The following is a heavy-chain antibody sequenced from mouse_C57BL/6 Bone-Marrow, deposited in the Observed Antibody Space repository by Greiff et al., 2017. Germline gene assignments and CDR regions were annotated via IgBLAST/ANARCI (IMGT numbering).Heavy chain of an antibody. CDR1: GYTFTDYN. Sequence: EVKLMESGPELVKPGASVKIPCKASGYTFTDYNMDWVKQSHGKSLEWIGDINPNNGGTIYNQKFKGKATLTVDKSSSTAYMELRSLTSEDTAVYYCARFYYDYDGGGYYFDYWGQGTTLTVSS. CDR3: ARFYYDYDGGGYYFDY. CDR2: INPNNGGT. V-gene: IGHV1-18*01. D-gene: IGHD2-4*01. J-gene: IGHJ2*01.